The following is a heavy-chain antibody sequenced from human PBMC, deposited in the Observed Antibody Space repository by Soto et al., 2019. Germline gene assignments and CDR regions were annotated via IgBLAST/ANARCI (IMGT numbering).Heavy chain of an antibody. D-gene: IGHD6-13*01. J-gene: IGHJ5*02. CDR3: ARDRSFPYSSSWYGILGGQHNWFDP. Sequence: QVQLVESGGGVVQPGRSLRLSCAASGFTFSSYGMHWVRQAPGKGLEWVAVISYDGSNKYYADSVKGRFTISRDNSKNTLYLQMNSLRAEDTAVYYCARDRSFPYSSSWYGILGGQHNWFDPWGQGTLVTVSS. CDR1: GFTFSSYG. V-gene: IGHV3-30*03. CDR2: ISYDGSNK.